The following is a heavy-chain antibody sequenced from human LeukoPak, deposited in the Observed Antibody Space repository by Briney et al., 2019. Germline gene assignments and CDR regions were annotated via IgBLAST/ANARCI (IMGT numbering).Heavy chain of an antibody. CDR2: INHSGST. D-gene: IGHD1-26*01. V-gene: IGHV4-34*01. CDR3: ARLGRESDAFHI. CDR1: GGSISSYY. Sequence: SETLSLTCTVSGGSISSYYWSWIRQPPGKGLEWIGEINHSGSTNYNPSLKSRVTISVDTSNNQFSLKLSSVTAADTAVYYCARLGRESDAFHIWGQGTMVTVSS. J-gene: IGHJ3*02.